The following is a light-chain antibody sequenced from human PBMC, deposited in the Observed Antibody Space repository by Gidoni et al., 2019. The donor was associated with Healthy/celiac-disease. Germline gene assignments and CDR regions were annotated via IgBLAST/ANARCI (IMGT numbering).Light chain of an antibody. V-gene: IGKV1-39*01. J-gene: IGKJ1*01. CDR2: AAS. CDR3: QQSYSTLRT. CDR1: QSISSY. Sequence: DIQMPQSPSSLSASVGDRVTITCRASQSISSYLNWYQQKPGKAPKLLIYAASSLQRGVPSRFSGSGSGTDFTLTISSLQPEDFATYYCQQSYSTLRTFGQGTKVEIK.